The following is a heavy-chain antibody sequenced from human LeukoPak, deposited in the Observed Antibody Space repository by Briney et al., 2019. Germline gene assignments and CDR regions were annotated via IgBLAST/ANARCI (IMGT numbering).Heavy chain of an antibody. CDR3: ARVKRALGIFDY. Sequence: SETLSLTCTVSGGSISSSSYYWGWIRQPPGKGLEWIGSIYYSGSTYYNPSLKSRVTISVDTSKNQFSLKLSSVTAADTVVYYCARVKRALGIFDYWGQGTLVTVSS. V-gene: IGHV4-39*07. J-gene: IGHJ4*02. CDR2: IYYSGST. CDR1: GGSISSSSYY.